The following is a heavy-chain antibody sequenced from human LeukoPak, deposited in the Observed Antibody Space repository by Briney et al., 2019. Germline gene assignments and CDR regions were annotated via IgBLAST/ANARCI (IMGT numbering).Heavy chain of an antibody. CDR1: GYTFTSYG. CDR3: ARDRGSSGFDY. CDR2: IWYDGSNK. D-gene: IGHD3-22*01. Sequence: SCKASGYTFTSYGISWVRQAPGKGLEWVAVIWYDGSNKYYADSVKGRFTISRDNSKNTLYLQMNSLRAEDTAVYYCARDRGSSGFDYWGQGTLVTVSS. V-gene: IGHV3-33*01. J-gene: IGHJ4*02.